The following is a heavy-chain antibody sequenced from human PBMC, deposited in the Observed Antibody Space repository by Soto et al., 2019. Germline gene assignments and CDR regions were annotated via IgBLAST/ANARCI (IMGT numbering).Heavy chain of an antibody. CDR3: ARMGTSPRDFDSSGYDAFDI. D-gene: IGHD3-22*01. Sequence: QVQLQESGPGLVKPSGTLSLTCTISGDSISSSNWCSWVRQPPGKGLEWIGEVYHDGSTNYNVSLKSRVTISVDKSKNQFSLKLSSATAADTAVYYCARMGTSPRDFDSSGYDAFDIWGQGTIVTVSS. V-gene: IGHV4-4*02. J-gene: IGHJ3*02. CDR2: VYHDGST. CDR1: GDSISSSNW.